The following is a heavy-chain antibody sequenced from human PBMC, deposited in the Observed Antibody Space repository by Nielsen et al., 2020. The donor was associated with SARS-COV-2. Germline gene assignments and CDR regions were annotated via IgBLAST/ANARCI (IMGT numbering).Heavy chain of an antibody. CDR1: GFTFDDFA. CDR2: ITWNGVTL. V-gene: IGHV3-9*01. J-gene: IGHJ4*02. D-gene: IGHD3-22*01. CDR3: ARRDDSSGYYLFDY. Sequence: SLKISCAASGFTFDDFAMHWVRQAPGKGLEWVSGITWNGVTLGYADSVKGRFTISRDDAKNSLYLQMNSLRAEDTALYHCARRDDSSGYYLFDYWGQGTLVTVSS.